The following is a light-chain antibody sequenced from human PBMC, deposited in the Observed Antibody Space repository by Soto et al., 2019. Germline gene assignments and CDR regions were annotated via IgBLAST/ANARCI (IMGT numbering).Light chain of an antibody. J-gene: IGKJ1*01. CDR1: QSISVW. CDR3: QQYNSYSPK. V-gene: IGKV1-5*03. Sequence: DIQMTQSPSTLSASVGDRVTITCRASQSISVWLAWYQQKAGKAPNLLIYKASRLESGVPSRFSGSGSETEFTLTISGLQPGDSATYYCQQYNSYSPKFGQGTKMDIK. CDR2: KAS.